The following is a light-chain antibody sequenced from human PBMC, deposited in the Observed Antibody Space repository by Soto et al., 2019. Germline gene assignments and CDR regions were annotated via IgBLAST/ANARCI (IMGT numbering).Light chain of an antibody. Sequence: DIQMTQSPSTLSASLGDRVTITCRASQTVNAWLAWYQHKPGKAPKLLIYDASSLESGVPSRFSGSGSGTEFTLTISSLQPDDFATYYCQLYNSYPWTFGQGTKVDIK. V-gene: IGKV1-5*01. CDR1: QTVNAW. CDR2: DAS. CDR3: QLYNSYPWT. J-gene: IGKJ1*01.